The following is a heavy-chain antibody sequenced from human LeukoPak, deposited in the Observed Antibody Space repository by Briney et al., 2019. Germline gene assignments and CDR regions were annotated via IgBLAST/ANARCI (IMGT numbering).Heavy chain of an antibody. CDR2: IDPSDSYT. J-gene: IGHJ4*02. CDR1: GYSFTSYW. D-gene: IGHD3-3*01. V-gene: IGHV5-10-1*01. Sequence: GESLRISCKGSGYSFTSYWISWVRQMPGKGLEWMGRIDPSDSYTNYSPSFQGHVTISADKSISTAYLQWSSLKASDTAMYYCAAGRFLEWLLFPFDYWGQGTLVTVSS. CDR3: AAGRFLEWLLFPFDY.